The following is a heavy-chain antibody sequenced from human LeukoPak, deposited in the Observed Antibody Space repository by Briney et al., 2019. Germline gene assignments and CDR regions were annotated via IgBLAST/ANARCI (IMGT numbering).Heavy chain of an antibody. CDR3: AKDESLTSRYNKDAFDI. D-gene: IGHD2-15*01. V-gene: IGHV3-30*18. J-gene: IGHJ3*02. CDR1: GFTFSSYG. CDR2: ISYDGSNK. Sequence: GGSLRLSCAASGFTFSSYGMHWVRQAPGKGLEWVAVISYDGSNKYYADSVKGRFTISRDNSKNTLYLQMNSLRAEDTAVYYCAKDESLTSRYNKDAFDIWGQGTMVTVSS.